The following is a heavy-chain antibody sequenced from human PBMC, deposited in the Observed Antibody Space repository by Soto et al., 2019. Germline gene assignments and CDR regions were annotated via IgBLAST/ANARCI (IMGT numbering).Heavy chain of an antibody. CDR2: INPSGGST. Sequence: QVQLVQSGAEVKKPGASVKVSCKASGYTFTSYYMHWVRQAPGQGLEWMGIINPSGGSTSYAQKFQGTVTMTRDTSTSTVYMELISLRSEDTAVYYCARDYCSGGRCYYFDYWCQGTLVAVAS. CDR3: ARDYCSGGRCYYFDY. CDR1: GYTFTSYY. D-gene: IGHD2-15*01. J-gene: IGHJ4*02. V-gene: IGHV1-46*01.